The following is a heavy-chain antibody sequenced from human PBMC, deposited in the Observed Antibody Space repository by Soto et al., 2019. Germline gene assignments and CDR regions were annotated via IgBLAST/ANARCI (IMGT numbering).Heavy chain of an antibody. CDR1: GFTFSTNA. Sequence: EVQLLESGGGLVQPGGSLRLSCTASGFTFSTNAMSWVRQAPGKGLEWVSAILSGGTTYYADSVKGRFTISRDDSKNTPYLQMNSLRAEDTAVYYCAKKRDHFDYWGQGALVTLSS. CDR3: AKKRDHFDY. V-gene: IGHV3-23*01. CDR2: ILSGGTT. J-gene: IGHJ4*02.